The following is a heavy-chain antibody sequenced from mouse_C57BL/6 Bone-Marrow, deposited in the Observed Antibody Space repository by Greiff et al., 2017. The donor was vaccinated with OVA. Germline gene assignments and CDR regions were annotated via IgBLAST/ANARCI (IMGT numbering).Heavy chain of an antibody. CDR2: ISSGSSTI. CDR3: ARINYWYFDV. V-gene: IGHV5-17*01. J-gene: IGHJ1*03. Sequence: VQLKESGGGLVKPGGSLKLSCAASGFTFSDYGMHWVRQAPEKGLEWVAYISSGSSTIYYADTVKGRFTISRDNAKNTLFLQMTSLRSEDTAMYYCARINYWYFDVWAQGPRSPSPQ. CDR1: GFTFSDYG.